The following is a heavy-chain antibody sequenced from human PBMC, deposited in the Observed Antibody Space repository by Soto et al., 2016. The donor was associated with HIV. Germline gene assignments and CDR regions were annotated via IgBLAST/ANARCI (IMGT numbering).Heavy chain of an antibody. CDR1: GDSISSSGHY. J-gene: IGHJ5*02. CDR3: ARSRAAGSLGWFDP. CDR2: IFYTGNT. Sequence: QVQLQQSGPGMVKPSQTLSLTCSVSGDSISSSGHYWNWIRQHPGQGLEWIGYIFYTGNTYYNPSLKSRLSISIDTSRSQFSLELRSVIAADTAVYYCARSRAAGSLGWFDPWGQGNLVIVSS. D-gene: IGHD6-13*01. V-gene: IGHV4-31*03.